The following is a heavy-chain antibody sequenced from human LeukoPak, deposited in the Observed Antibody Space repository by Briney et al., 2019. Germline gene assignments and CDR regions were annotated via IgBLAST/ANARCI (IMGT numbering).Heavy chain of an antibody. CDR3: ARSASDY. Sequence: PGGSLRLSCAASGFTFSSYAMHWVRQAPGKGLEWVAVISYDGSNKYYADSVMGRFTISRDNSKNTLYLQMNSLRAEDTAVYYCARSASDYWGQGTLVTVSS. CDR1: GFTFSSYA. V-gene: IGHV3-30-3*01. J-gene: IGHJ4*02. CDR2: ISYDGSNK.